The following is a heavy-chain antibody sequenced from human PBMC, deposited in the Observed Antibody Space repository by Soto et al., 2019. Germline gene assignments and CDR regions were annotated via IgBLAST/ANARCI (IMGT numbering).Heavy chain of an antibody. J-gene: IGHJ5*02. CDR1: GGSISSGDYY. CDR2: IYYSGST. CDR3: ARLDYGDYWFDP. D-gene: IGHD4-17*01. V-gene: IGHV4-30-4*01. Sequence: PSETLSLTCTVSGGSISSGDYYWSWIRQPPGKGLEWIGYIYYSGSTYYNPSLKSRVTISVDTSKHQFSLKLSSVTAADTAVYYCARLDYGDYWFDPWGQGTLVTVSS.